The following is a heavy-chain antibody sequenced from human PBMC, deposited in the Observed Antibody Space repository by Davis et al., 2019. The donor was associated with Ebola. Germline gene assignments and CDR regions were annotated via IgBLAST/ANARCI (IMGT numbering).Heavy chain of an antibody. CDR1: GGSFSGYS. V-gene: IGHV4-34*01. D-gene: IGHD6-13*01. CDR2: INHSGST. CDR3: ARGLGTAAAGTYYYYGMDV. J-gene: IGHJ6*02. Sequence: PSETLSLTCAVYGGSFSGYSWNWIRQPPGKGLEWIGEINHSGSTNYNPSLKSRVTISVDTSKNQFSLKLSSVTAADTAVYYCARGLGTAAAGTYYYYGMDVWGQGTTVTVSS.